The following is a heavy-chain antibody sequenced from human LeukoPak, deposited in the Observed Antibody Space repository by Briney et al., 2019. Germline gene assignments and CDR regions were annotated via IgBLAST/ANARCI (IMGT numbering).Heavy chain of an antibody. CDR1: GFTLSSYG. CDR2: ISRSGSII. J-gene: IGHJ4*02. Sequence: GGSLRLSCAASGFTLSSYGMNWVRQAPGKGPEWISYISRSGSIIYYADSVKGRFTISRDNAKNSLYLQMSSLGAEDTAIYYCSRDRGGGDIYFDYWGQGTLVTVSS. CDR3: SRDRGGGDIYFDY. V-gene: IGHV3-48*03. D-gene: IGHD2-21*02.